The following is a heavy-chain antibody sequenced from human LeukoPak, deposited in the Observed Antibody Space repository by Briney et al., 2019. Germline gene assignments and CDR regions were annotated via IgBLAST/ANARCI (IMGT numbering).Heavy chain of an antibody. Sequence: AGGSLRLTCAVSGFTFTTYWMTWVRQAPGKGLEWVANINQDGSEKYFVDSVKGRFTISRDNAKNSLYLQMNSLRVEDTAVYYCGRVAKYYYGSETYYFFEHWGQGTPVTASS. CDR3: GRVAKYYYGSETYYFFEH. D-gene: IGHD3-10*01. J-gene: IGHJ4*02. CDR2: INQDGSEK. CDR1: GFTFTTYW. V-gene: IGHV3-7*01.